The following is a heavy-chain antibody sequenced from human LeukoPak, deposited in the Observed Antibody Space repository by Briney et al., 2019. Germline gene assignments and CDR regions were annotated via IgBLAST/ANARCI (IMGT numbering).Heavy chain of an antibody. CDR3: ARGAAQYDSSGYQSSPFDY. CDR2: IIPIFDIT. V-gene: IGHV1-69*04. J-gene: IGHJ4*02. D-gene: IGHD3-22*01. CDR1: GGTFSSYG. Sequence: ASVKVSCKASGGTFSSYGISWVRQAPGQGLDWMGRIIPIFDITNYAQNFQGRVTITADKSTSTAYMELGSLRSEDTAVYYCARGAAQYDSSGYQSSPFDYWGQGTLVTVSS.